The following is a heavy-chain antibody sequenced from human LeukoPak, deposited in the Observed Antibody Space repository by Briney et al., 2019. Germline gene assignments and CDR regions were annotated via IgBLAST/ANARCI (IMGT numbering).Heavy chain of an antibody. Sequence: SETLSLTCTVSGGSISSSSYFWGWIRQPPGRGLGWIGTLYYSGTTSYNPSLQSRVTISVDTSKNQFSLKLSSVTAADTSIYYCARLNAYSSSWHYFDSRGQGTLVTVSS. D-gene: IGHD6-13*01. CDR3: ARLNAYSSSWHYFDS. CDR1: GGSISSSSYF. CDR2: LYYSGTT. V-gene: IGHV4-39*01. J-gene: IGHJ4*02.